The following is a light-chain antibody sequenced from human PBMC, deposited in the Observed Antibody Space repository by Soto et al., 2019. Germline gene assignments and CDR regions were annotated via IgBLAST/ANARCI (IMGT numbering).Light chain of an antibody. CDR3: QQDNSYPWT. CDR2: KAS. Sequence: DIQMPQSPSTLSASVGDRVTITCRASQSISSWLAWYQQKPGKAPKLLIYKASSLESGVPSRFSGSGSGTEFTLTISSLQPDDFATYYGQQDNSYPWTFGQGTKVEIK. CDR1: QSISSW. V-gene: IGKV1-5*03. J-gene: IGKJ1*01.